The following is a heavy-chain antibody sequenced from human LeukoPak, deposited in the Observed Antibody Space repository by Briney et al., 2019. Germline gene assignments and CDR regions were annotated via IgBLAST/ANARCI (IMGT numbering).Heavy chain of an antibody. J-gene: IGHJ4*02. CDR3: ARAHYDFWRGQGSNYFDY. CDR2: IYTSGST. Sequence: SETLSLTCTISGGSISSGSYYWNWIRQPAGKGLEWIGRIYTSGSTNYNPSLKSRVTISLDTSKNQFSLKLSSVTAADTAVYYCARAHYDFWRGQGSNYFDYWGQGTLVTVSS. D-gene: IGHD3-3*01. V-gene: IGHV4-61*02. CDR1: GGSISSGSYY.